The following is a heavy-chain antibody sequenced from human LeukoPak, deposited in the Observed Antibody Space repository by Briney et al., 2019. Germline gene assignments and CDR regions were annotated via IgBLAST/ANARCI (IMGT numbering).Heavy chain of an antibody. Sequence: ASLKVSCKASGYTFTAAYNIHWLRQAPGQGPEFMGWINPSSGDTRYAQKFQGRVIVTRDTVISTAYMGMSSLTSDDTAVYYCARDPRRTYDYWGQGTLVTVSS. D-gene: IGHD5-12*01. CDR3: ARDPRRTYDY. V-gene: IGHV1-2*02. CDR2: INPSSGDT. CDR1: GYTFTAAYN. J-gene: IGHJ4*02.